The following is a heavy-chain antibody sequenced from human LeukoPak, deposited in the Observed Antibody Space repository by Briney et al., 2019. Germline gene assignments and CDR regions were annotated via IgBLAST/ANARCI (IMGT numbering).Heavy chain of an antibody. D-gene: IGHD6-19*01. Sequence: GGSLRLSCAASGFSFISYWMHWVRQAPGKGLVWVSRINSDGSSTSYADSVKGRFTISRDNAKNTLYLQMNSLRAEDTAVYYCASAIRGIAVAATAIDYWGQGTLVPVSA. CDR3: ASAIRGIAVAATAIDY. J-gene: IGHJ4*02. V-gene: IGHV3-74*01. CDR1: GFSFISYW. CDR2: INSDGSST.